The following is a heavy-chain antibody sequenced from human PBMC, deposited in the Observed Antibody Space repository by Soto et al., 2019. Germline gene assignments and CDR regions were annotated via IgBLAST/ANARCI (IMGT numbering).Heavy chain of an antibody. V-gene: IGHV3-66*01. CDR2: IYSGGST. CDR3: ARVPYYYYDSSGYPDY. CDR1: GFTVSGNY. J-gene: IGHJ4*02. Sequence: EVQLVESGGGLVQPGGSLRLSCAASGFTVSGNYMSWVRQAPGKGLEWVSVIYSGGSTYYADSVKGRFTISRDNSKNTLYLQMNSLRAEDTAVYYCARVPYYYYDSSGYPDYWGQGTLVTVSS. D-gene: IGHD3-22*01.